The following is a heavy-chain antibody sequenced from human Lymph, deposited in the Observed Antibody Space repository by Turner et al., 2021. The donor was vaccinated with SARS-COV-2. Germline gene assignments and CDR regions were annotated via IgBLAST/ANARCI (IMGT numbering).Heavy chain of an antibody. J-gene: IGHJ6*02. CDR3: ATVLCTGSSCYYYGMDV. Sequence: QVQLVQSGAEVKKPGASVKVSCKVSGYTLTELSMHWVRQAPGKGLEWMVGFYPEDGEIIYAQKFQGRVTMTEDTSTDTAYMELSSLRSEDTAVYYCATVLCTGSSCYYYGMDVWGQGTTVTVSS. D-gene: IGHD2-15*01. CDR2: FYPEDGEI. V-gene: IGHV1-24*01. CDR1: GYTLTELS.